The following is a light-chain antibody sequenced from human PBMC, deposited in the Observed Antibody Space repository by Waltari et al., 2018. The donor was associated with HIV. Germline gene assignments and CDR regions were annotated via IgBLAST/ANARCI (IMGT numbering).Light chain of an antibody. CDR2: SAS. Sequence: VQMTQSPSSLSASVGARVTITCRASQGIGTDFNWYQQKPGKAPDLLIYSASSLQRGDPSRFSGSGSGTDLALTISSLQPEDFGTYYCQQGDSTPRTFGQGANVDMK. CDR1: QGIGTD. V-gene: IGKV1-39*01. J-gene: IGKJ1*01. CDR3: QQGDSTPRT.